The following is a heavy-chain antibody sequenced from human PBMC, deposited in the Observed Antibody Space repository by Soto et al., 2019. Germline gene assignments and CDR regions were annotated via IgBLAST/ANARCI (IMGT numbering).Heavy chain of an antibody. V-gene: IGHV3-33*01. Sequence: QVQLVESGGGVVQPGRSLRLSCAASGFTFSSYGMHWVRQAPGKGLEWVAVIWYDGSNKYYADSVKGRFTISRDNSKNTLYLQMNSLRAEDRAVYYCAREASTSLYYYYGMDVWGQGTTATVSS. CDR2: IWYDGSNK. CDR3: AREASTSLYYYYGMDV. CDR1: GFTFSSYG. J-gene: IGHJ6*02.